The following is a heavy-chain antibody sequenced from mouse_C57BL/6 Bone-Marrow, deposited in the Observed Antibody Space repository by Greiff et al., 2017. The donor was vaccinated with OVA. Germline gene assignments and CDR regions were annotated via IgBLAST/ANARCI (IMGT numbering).Heavy chain of an antibody. D-gene: IGHD3-2*02. V-gene: IGHV5-6*01. CDR3: AKKDSSGPFAY. Sequence: EVHLVESGGDLVKPGGSLKLSCAASGFTFSSYGMSWVRQTPDKRLEWVATISSGGSYTYYPDSVKGRFTISSDKAKNTLYLQMSSLKSEDTAMYYCAKKDSSGPFAYWGQGTLVTVSA. J-gene: IGHJ3*01. CDR2: ISSGGSYT. CDR1: GFTFSSYG.